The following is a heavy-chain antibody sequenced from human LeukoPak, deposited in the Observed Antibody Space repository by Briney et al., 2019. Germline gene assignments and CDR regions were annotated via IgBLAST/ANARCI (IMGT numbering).Heavy chain of an antibody. Sequence: SETLSLTCTVSGGSISSYYWSWIRQPPGKGLEWIGYIYYSGSTNYNPSLKSRVTISVDTSKNQFSLKLSSVTAADTAVYYCARGSGYSRYCDYWGQGTLVTVSS. V-gene: IGHV4-59*01. CDR3: ARGSGYSRYCDY. CDR1: GGSISSYY. J-gene: IGHJ4*02. D-gene: IGHD3-22*01. CDR2: IYYSGST.